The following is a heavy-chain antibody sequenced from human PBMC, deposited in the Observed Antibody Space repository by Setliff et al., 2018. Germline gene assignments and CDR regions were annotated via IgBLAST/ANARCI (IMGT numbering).Heavy chain of an antibody. J-gene: IGHJ4*02. CDR2: ISSSSSYI. V-gene: IGHV3-21*01. D-gene: IGHD6-13*01. Sequence: PGGSLRLSCAASGFTFCSYSMNWVRQAPGKGLEWVSSISSSSSYIYYADSVKGRFTISRDNAKNSLYLQMNSLRAEDTAVYYCARAGGSWYPEYYFDYWGQGTLVTVSS. CDR1: GFTFCSYS. CDR3: ARAGGSWYPEYYFDY.